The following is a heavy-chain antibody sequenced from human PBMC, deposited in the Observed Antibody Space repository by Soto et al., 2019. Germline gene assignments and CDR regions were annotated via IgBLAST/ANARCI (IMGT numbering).Heavy chain of an antibody. CDR3: ARVRMITFGGAPRGDAFDI. D-gene: IGHD3-16*01. CDR1: GGSISSGGYY. Sequence: QVQLQESGPGLVKPSQTLSLTCTVSGGSISSGGYYWSWIRQHPGKGLEWIGYIYYSGSTYYNPSLRSRVTISVDTSKNQFSLKLSSVTAADTAVYYCARVRMITFGGAPRGDAFDIWGQGTMVTVSS. J-gene: IGHJ3*02. CDR2: IYYSGST. V-gene: IGHV4-31*03.